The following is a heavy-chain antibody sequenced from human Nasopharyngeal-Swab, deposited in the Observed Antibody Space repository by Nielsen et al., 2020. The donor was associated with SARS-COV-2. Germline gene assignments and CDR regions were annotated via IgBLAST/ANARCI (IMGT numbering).Heavy chain of an antibody. Sequence: SETLSLTCAVYGGSFSGYYWSWIRQPPGEGLEWIGEINHSGSTNYNPSLKSRVTISVDTSKNQFSLKLSSVTAADTAVYYCAGLRYSYGYNAFDIWDQGTMVTVSS. J-gene: IGHJ3*02. CDR2: INHSGST. CDR3: AGLRYSYGYNAFDI. V-gene: IGHV4-34*01. D-gene: IGHD5-18*01. CDR1: GGSFSGYY.